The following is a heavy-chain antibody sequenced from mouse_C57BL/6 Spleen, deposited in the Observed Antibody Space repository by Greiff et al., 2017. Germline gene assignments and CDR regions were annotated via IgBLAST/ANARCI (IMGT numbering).Heavy chain of an antibody. Sequence: EVKLVESGGGLVQPGGSLSLSCAASGFTFTDYYMSWVRQPPGKALEWLGFIRHKANGYTTEYSASVKGRFTISRDNSQSILYLQMNALGAEDSATYYCARYEGLDYFDYWGEGATLTVSS. CDR1: GFTFTDYY. CDR3: ARYEGLDYFDY. CDR2: IRHKANGYTT. D-gene: IGHD3-3*01. J-gene: IGHJ2*01. V-gene: IGHV7-3*01.